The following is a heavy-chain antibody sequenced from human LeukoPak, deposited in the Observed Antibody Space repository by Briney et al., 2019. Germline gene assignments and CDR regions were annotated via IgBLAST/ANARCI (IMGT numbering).Heavy chain of an antibody. D-gene: IGHD4-23*01. V-gene: IGHV3-23*01. CDR3: AKDEVDYGGNSDAFDI. CDR2: ISGSGGST. J-gene: IGHJ3*02. Sequence: GSLRLSCAASGFTFGSYAMSWVHQAPGKGLEWVSAISGSGGSTYYADSVKGRFTISRDNSKNTLYLQMNSLRAEDTAVYYCAKDEVDYGGNSDAFDIWGQGTMVTVSS. CDR1: GFTFGSYA.